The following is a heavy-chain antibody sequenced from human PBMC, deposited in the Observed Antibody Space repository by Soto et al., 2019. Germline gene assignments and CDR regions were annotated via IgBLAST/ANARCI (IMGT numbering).Heavy chain of an antibody. CDR3: AAGSIDFWSGYHPFDY. V-gene: IGHV1-58*01. CDR1: GFTFTRSS. Sequence: SVKVSCKASGFTFTRSSVQWVRQARGQRLEWIGWIVVGSGNTNYAQKFQERVTITRDMSTSTAYMELSSLRSEDTAVYYCAAGSIDFWSGYHPFDYWGQGTLVTVSS. D-gene: IGHD3-3*01. CDR2: IVVGSGNT. J-gene: IGHJ4*02.